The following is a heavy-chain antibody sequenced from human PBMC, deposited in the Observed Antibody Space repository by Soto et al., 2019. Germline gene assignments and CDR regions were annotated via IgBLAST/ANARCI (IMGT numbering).Heavy chain of an antibody. CDR3: AKVRGSYSNGVYSGSFEYGMDV. CDR1: GFTFDYFA. Sequence: GGSLRLSCATSGFTFDYFAMHGVRQAPGKGMEWVSGISWNTGSIGYANSVKGRFTISRDNAKNSLYLLMNSLRPEDTAVYYCAKVRGSYSNGVYSGSFEYGMDVWGQGTTVTVSS. J-gene: IGHJ6*02. D-gene: IGHD2-8*01. V-gene: IGHV3-9*01. CDR2: ISWNTGSI.